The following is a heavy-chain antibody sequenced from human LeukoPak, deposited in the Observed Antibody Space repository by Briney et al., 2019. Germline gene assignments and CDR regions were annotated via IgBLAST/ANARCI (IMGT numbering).Heavy chain of an antibody. J-gene: IGHJ4*02. CDR3: ARHLPQGDGTKRGFEN. CDR2: ISHSGST. CDR1: GGSISSRPNA. V-gene: IGHV4-39*01. D-gene: IGHD5-24*01. Sequence: SGTLFLTCTVSGGSISSRPNAWGWIRQPAGKGLEYIGSISHSGSTEYNPSLGSRVTISVDTSRNQFSLKLSSVTAADTAVYYCARHLPQGDGTKRGFENWGQGTQVTVSS.